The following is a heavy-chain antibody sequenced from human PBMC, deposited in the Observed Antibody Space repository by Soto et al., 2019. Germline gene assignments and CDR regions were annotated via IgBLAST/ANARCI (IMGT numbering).Heavy chain of an antibody. V-gene: IGHV4-59*01. Sequence: QLQLQESGPGLVKPSETLSLTCTVSGGSISPYYWTWIRQPPGMGLEWLGYIYHSGSTDYNPSLKSRVSMSVDTSKNQLSLRLRSVTAADTAVYFCARVHGTREGFWGQGTLVTVSS. CDR2: IYHSGST. CDR1: GGSISPYY. CDR3: ARVHGTREGF. J-gene: IGHJ4*02. D-gene: IGHD1-26*01.